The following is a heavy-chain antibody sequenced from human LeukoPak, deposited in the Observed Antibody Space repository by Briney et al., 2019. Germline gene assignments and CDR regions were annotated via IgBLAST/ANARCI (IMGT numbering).Heavy chain of an antibody. V-gene: IGHV3-30-3*01. CDR1: GFTFTYYA. Sequence: PGGSLRLSCAASGFTFTYYAMHWVRQAPGKGLEWVSVVSNDGSNQDYADSVKGRFTISRDNSKNTLYLQMNSLRAEDTAVYYCAKPGTKAVSYYYMDVWGKGTTVTVSS. D-gene: IGHD1-14*01. CDR3: AKPGTKAVSYYYMDV. CDR2: VSNDGSNQ. J-gene: IGHJ6*03.